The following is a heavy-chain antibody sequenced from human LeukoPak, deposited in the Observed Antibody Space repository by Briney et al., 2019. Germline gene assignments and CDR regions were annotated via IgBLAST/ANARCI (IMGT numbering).Heavy chain of an antibody. Sequence: GGSLRLSCAASGFTFSRYSMNWVRQAPGKGLEWVSSISISSSYIYYADSVKGRFTMSRDNAKNTLYLQMNSLRAEDTAVYFCANSYTVTTSPFDYWGQGTLVSVSS. J-gene: IGHJ4*02. V-gene: IGHV3-21*04. CDR3: ANSYTVTTSPFDY. CDR1: GFTFSRYS. CDR2: ISISSSYI. D-gene: IGHD4-17*01.